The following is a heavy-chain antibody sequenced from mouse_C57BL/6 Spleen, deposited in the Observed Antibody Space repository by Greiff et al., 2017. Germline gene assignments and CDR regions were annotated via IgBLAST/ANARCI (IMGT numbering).Heavy chain of an antibody. D-gene: IGHD2-4*01. V-gene: IGHV1-18*01. CDR2: INPNNGGT. CDR3: ARRGLRREGYFDY. J-gene: IGHJ2*01. CDR1: GFTFTDYN. Sequence: VQLKQSGPELVKPGASVKIPCKASGFTFTDYNMDWVKQSHGKSLEWIGDINPNNGGTIYNQKFKGKATLTVDKSSSTAYMELRSLTSEDTAVYYCARRGLRREGYFDYWGQGTTLTVSS.